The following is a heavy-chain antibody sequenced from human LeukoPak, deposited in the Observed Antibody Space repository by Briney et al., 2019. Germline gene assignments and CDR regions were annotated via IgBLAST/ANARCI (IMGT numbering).Heavy chain of an antibody. CDR1: AYSISSGYF. CDR3: ARTTEGYCRSTSCNGFYYSYYMDV. CDR2: IFLSGSV. J-gene: IGHJ6*03. V-gene: IGHV4-38-2*02. D-gene: IGHD2-2*01. Sequence: PSETLSLTCTVSAYSISSGYFWGWIRQPPGKGPEWIGSIFLSGSVYYNPSLQSRVTISVDTSKNQFSLKLSSVTAADTAVYYCARTTEGYCRSTSCNGFYYSYYMDVWGKGTTVTISS.